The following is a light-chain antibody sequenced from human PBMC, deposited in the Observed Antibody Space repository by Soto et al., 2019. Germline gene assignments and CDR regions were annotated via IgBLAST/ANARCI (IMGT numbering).Light chain of an antibody. CDR3: QQYGSSPT. Sequence: EIVVTKSPSTLSLSPGERATLSCRASQSVSRYLAWYQQKPGQAPRLLIYDASNRATGIPARFSGSGSGTDFTLTISSLEPEDFAVYYCQQYGSSPTFGQGTKVDNK. J-gene: IGKJ1*01. V-gene: IGKV3-11*01. CDR2: DAS. CDR1: QSVSRY.